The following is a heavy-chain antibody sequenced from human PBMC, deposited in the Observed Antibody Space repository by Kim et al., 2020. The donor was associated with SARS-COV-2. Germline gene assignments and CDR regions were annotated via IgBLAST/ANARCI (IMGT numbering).Heavy chain of an antibody. D-gene: IGHD6-19*01. J-gene: IGHJ6*02. CDR2: ISSGGNVI. V-gene: IGHV3-11*01. CDR3: AREGIEGSGWHQQGQYNFFAWDV. CDR1: GFTFSDYY. Sequence: GGSLRLSCAASGFTFSDYYMTWIRQAPGKGLEWLSYISSGGNVIYNADSVKGRFSVSRDNAKDSLFLQMDSLRVEDSAIYYCAREGIEGSGWHQQGQYNFFAWDVWGQGTTVTVS.